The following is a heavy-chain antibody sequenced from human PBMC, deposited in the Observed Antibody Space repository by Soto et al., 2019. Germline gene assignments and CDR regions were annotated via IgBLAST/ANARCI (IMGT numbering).Heavy chain of an antibody. D-gene: IGHD4-17*01. J-gene: IGHJ2*01. CDR3: ARDKTTKNWYFDL. V-gene: IGHV3-11*06. CDR1: GFTFSDYY. Sequence: QVQLVESGGGLVKPGGSLRLSCAASGFTFSDYYMSWIRQAPGKGLEWVSYISSSSSYTNYADSVKGRFTISSDNAKNSLYLQMNSLRAEDTAVYYCARDKTTKNWYFDLWGRGTLVTVSS. CDR2: ISSSSSYT.